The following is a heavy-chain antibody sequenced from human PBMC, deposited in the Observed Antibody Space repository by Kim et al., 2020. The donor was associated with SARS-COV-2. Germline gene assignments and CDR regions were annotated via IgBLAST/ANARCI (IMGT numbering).Heavy chain of an antibody. V-gene: IGHV3-49*04. Sequence: GGSLRLSCTASGFTFGDYVMNWVRQAPGKGLEWVGFIRTKTSGGTAEYAASVKGRFAISRDDSKTIAYLQMNSLKMEDTAVYYCTETRYSWSGPSFWGQGTLVTVSS. CDR2: IRTKTSGGTA. J-gene: IGHJ4*02. D-gene: IGHD1-26*01. CDR1: GFTFGDYV. CDR3: TETRYSWSGPSF.